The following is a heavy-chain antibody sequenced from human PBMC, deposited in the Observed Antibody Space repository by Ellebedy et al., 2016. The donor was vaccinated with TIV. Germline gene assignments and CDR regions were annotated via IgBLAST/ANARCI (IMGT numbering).Heavy chain of an antibody. J-gene: IGHJ6*02. CDR1: GASMSGSGVTY. CDR2: IFHTGST. Sequence: MPSETLSLTCTVSGASMSGSGVTYWSWIRQRPGEGLEWIGYIFHTGSTYYNPSLQRRVSISVDTSKSQFSLEVRSLTAADTAVYFCARTRYSYDADDYDYYGTDVWGQGTTVTVSS. V-gene: IGHV4-31*03. CDR3: ARTRYSYDADDYDYYGTDV. D-gene: IGHD5-18*01.